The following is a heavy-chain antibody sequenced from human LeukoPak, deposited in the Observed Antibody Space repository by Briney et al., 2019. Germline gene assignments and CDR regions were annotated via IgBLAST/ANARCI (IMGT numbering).Heavy chain of an antibody. J-gene: IGHJ4*01. CDR2: LSGSGITT. V-gene: IGHV3-23*01. Sequence: GGSLRLSCAASGLTFSNSAMSWVRQAAGKGLEWVSTLSGSGITTYYADSVKGRFTISRDNSKNTLYLQMNSLRAEDTAVYYCAKGIYSSGWSYFDYWGHGTLVTVSS. D-gene: IGHD6-19*01. CDR1: GLTFSNSA. CDR3: AKGIYSSGWSYFDY.